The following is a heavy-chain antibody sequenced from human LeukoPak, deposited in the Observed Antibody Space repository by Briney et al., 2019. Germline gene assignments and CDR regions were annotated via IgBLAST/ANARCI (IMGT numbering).Heavy chain of an antibody. Sequence: PSETLSLTCTVAGGSISSYYWSWIRQPPGKGLEWIGYIYYSGSTNYNPSLKSRVTISVDTSKTQFSLKLSSVTAADTAVYYCASSLPEGGIQLWFFDYWGQGTLVTVFS. CDR2: IYYSGST. CDR3: ASSLPEGGIQLWFFDY. J-gene: IGHJ4*02. D-gene: IGHD5-18*01. V-gene: IGHV4-59*01. CDR1: GGSISSYY.